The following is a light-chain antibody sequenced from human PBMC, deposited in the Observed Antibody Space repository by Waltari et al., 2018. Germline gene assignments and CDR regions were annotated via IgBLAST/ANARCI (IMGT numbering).Light chain of an antibody. J-gene: IGKJ1*01. CDR2: GAS. V-gene: IGKV3-20*01. Sequence: EIVLTQSPRTLSLSLGETATVPCRASQSVSRALAWYQQKPGQAPRLLIYGASTRATGIPDRFSGSGSGTNFSLTISRLEPDDFAVYYCQHYLRLPVTFGQGTTVEI. CDR3: QHYLRLPVT. CDR1: QSVSRA.